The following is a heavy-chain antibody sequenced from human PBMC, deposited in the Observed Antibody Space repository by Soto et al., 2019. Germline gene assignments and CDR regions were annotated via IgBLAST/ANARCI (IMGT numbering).Heavy chain of an antibody. CDR2: IKQDGNEK. J-gene: IGHJ5*02. CDR1: GFTFSSYW. Sequence: EVQLVESGGGLVQPGGSLRLSCSDSGFTFSSYWMSWVRQAPGKGLEGVANIKQDGNEKYYVDSVKGRFTISRDNAKKSLYLQMKSLRAEDTAVYYCAREEADSSADLIDPWGQGTLVTDSS. V-gene: IGHV3-7*01. CDR3: AREEADSSADLIDP. D-gene: IGHD6-19*01.